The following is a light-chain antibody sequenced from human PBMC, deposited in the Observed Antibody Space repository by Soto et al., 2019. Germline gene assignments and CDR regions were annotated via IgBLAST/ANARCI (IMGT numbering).Light chain of an antibody. CDR3: QQYHNWPPET. CDR2: GAS. CDR1: QSVSSN. Sequence: EIVMTQSPATLSVSPGERATLSCRASQSVSSNLAWYQQKPGQAPRLVIYGASTRATGIPARVSGSGSGTDFTLTISSLQSEDFAVYYCQQYHNWPPETFGPGTKVDIK. J-gene: IGKJ3*01. V-gene: IGKV3-15*01.